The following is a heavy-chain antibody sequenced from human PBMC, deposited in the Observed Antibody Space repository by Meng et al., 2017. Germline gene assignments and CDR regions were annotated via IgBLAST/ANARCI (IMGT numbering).Heavy chain of an antibody. D-gene: IGHD2-2*02. Sequence: QVQLQESGPRLVRPSQTLSLTCTVSAPSISSAVFWIWIRQPPGKDLEWIGYISYSGATHYNPSLKSRLTISVDTAKNQFSLSLSSVTAADTAVYYCARVVGDCASCYKGWFDPWGQGTLVTVSS. J-gene: IGHJ5*02. V-gene: IGHV4-30-4*01. CDR3: ARVVGDCASCYKGWFDP. CDR2: ISYSGAT. CDR1: APSISSAVF.